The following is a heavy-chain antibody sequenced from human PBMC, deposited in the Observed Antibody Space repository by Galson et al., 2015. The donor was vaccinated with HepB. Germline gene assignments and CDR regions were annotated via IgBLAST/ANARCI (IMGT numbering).Heavy chain of an antibody. V-gene: IGHV4-39*01. CDR3: ARWHAGDYYGMDV. Sequence: LSLTCSVSGGSISSSSYYWGWIRQPPGKGLEWIGSIYYSGSTYYNPSLKSRVTVSVDTSKSQFSLKLSSVTAADTAAYYCARWHAGDYYGMDVWGQGTTVTVSS. CDR1: GGSISSSSYY. D-gene: IGHD4-23*01. CDR2: IYYSGST. J-gene: IGHJ6*02.